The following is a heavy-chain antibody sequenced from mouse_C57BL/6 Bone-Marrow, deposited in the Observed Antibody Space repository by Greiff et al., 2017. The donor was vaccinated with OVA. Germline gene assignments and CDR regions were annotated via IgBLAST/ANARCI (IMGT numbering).Heavy chain of an antibody. CDR3: ARDQYYGSSWDWFAY. CDR2: ISDGGSYT. D-gene: IGHD1-1*01. V-gene: IGHV5-4*01. CDR1: GFTFSSYA. J-gene: IGHJ3*01. Sequence: EVQVVESGGGLVKPGGSLKLSCAASGFTFSSYAMSWVRQTPEKRLEWVATISDGGSYTYYPDNVKGRFTISRDNAKNNLYLQMSHLKSEDTAMYYCARDQYYGSSWDWFAYWGQGTLVTVSA.